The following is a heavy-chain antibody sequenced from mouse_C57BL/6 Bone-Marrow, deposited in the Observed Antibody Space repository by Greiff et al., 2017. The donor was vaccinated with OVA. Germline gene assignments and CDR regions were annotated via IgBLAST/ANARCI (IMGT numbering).Heavy chain of an antibody. V-gene: IGHV1-69*01. Sequence: VQLQQPGAELVMPGASVKLSCKASGYTFTSYWMHWVKQRPGQGLEWIGEIDPSDSYTNYNQKFKGKSTLTVDKSSSTAYMQLSSLTSEDSAVYYCARSVGGSGYGDWGQGTTLTVSS. CDR1: GYTFTSYW. D-gene: IGHD3-2*02. J-gene: IGHJ2*01. CDR3: ARSVGGSGYGD. CDR2: IDPSDSYT.